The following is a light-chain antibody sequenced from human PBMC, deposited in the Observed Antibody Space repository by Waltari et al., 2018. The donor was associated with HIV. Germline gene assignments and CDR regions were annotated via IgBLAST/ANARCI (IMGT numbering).Light chain of an antibody. J-gene: IGLJ3*02. CDR1: SGHSSYA. Sequence: QLVLTQSPSASASLGASVKLTCTLSSGHSSYAIAWHQQQPEKGPRYLMKFNSDGSHSKGEGIPDRFSGSSSGAERYLTISSLQSEDEADYYCQTWGTLNLVFGGGTKLTVL. CDR3: QTWGTLNLV. CDR2: FNSDGSH. V-gene: IGLV4-69*01.